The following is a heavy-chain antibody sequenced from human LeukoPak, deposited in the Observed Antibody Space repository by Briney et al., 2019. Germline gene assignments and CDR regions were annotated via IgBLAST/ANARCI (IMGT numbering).Heavy chain of an antibody. V-gene: IGHV1-2*02. CDR1: GYTFTGYY. Sequence: ASVKVSCKASGYTFTGYYMHWVRQAPGQRLEWMGWINPNSGDTKYAQKFQGRVTMTRVTSIATAYMELNRLRSDDTAVYYCARGFQRLEHWDWLDPWGQGTLVT. J-gene: IGHJ5*02. CDR2: INPNSGDT. D-gene: IGHD6-25*01. CDR3: ARGFQRLEHWDWLDP.